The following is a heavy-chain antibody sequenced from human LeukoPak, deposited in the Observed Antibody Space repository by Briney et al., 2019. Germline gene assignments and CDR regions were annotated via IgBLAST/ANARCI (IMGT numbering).Heavy chain of an antibody. J-gene: IGHJ5*02. CDR2: INTNTGNP. V-gene: IGHV7-4-1*02. CDR1: GYTFTSYA. Sequence: ASVKVSCKASGYTFTSYAMNWVRQAPGQGLEWMGWINTNTGNPTYAQGFTGRFVFSLDTSVSTAYLQISSLKAEDTAVYYCARFGLYSSSWYDSWFDPWGQGTLVTVSS. CDR3: ARFGLYSSSWYDSWFDP. D-gene: IGHD6-13*01.